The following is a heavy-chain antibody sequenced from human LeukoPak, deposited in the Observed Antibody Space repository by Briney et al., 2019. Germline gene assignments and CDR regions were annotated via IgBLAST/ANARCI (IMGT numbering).Heavy chain of an antibody. V-gene: IGHV4-34*01. CDR1: GGSFSGYY. CDR2: INHSGST. Sequence: SETLSLTCAVYGGSFSGYYWSWIRQPPGKGLEWIGEINHSGSTNYNPSLKSRVTISVDTSKNQFSLKLSSVTAADMAVYYCARVTAVAGSWFDPWGQGTLVTVSS. D-gene: IGHD6-19*01. J-gene: IGHJ5*02. CDR3: ARVTAVAGSWFDP.